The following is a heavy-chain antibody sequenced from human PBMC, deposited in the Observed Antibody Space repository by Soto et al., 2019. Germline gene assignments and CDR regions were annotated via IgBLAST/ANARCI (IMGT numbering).Heavy chain of an antibody. D-gene: IGHD3-22*01. CDR2: IYYSGST. CDR1: GGSVRSGSYY. V-gene: IGHV4-61*01. CDR3: ARDYYDSSGYYTPGY. J-gene: IGHJ4*02. Sequence: SETLSLTCPVSGGSVRSGSYYWSWIRQPPGKGLEWIGYIYYSGSTNYNPTLKSRVTISVDTSKNQFSLKLSSVTAADTAVYYCARDYYDSSGYYTPGYWGQGTLVTVSS.